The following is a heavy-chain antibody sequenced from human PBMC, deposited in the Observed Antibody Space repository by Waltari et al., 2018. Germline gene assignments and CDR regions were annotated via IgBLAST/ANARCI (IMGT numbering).Heavy chain of an antibody. CDR3: TRELVVGIVFEY. Sequence: QVQLQESGPGLVKPSETLSLTCTVSGGSTTGYYWSWIRQPAGMRLEWIGRVYSSGSTMYNHSLKSRVTMAVESKNQLSLKLSSVTAADTAVYYCTRELVVGIVFEYWGQGTLVTVSS. V-gene: IGHV4-4*07. D-gene: IGHD2-15*01. J-gene: IGHJ4*02. CDR1: GGSTTGYY. CDR2: VYSSGST.